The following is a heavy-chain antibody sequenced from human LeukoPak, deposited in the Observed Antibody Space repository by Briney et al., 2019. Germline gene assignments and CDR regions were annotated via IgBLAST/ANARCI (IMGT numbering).Heavy chain of an antibody. Sequence: PGGSLRLSCAASGFTFSSYAMSWVRQAPGKGLEWVSAISGSGGSTYYADSVKGRFTISRDNSKNTLYLQMNSLRAEDTAVYYCAKGGVDYYDFWSGYYTFDYWGQGALVTVSS. CDR2: ISGSGGST. CDR3: AKGGVDYYDFWSGYYTFDY. CDR1: GFTFSSYA. D-gene: IGHD3-3*01. V-gene: IGHV3-23*01. J-gene: IGHJ4*02.